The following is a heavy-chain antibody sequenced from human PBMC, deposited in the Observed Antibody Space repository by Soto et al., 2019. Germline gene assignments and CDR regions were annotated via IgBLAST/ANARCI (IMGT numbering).Heavy chain of an antibody. D-gene: IGHD6-13*01. CDR3: AKDPAAATDIDS. CDR2: IYYIGRT. Sequence: SETLSLTCTVDSISTHYWNWIRQPPGRGLEWIGYIYYIGRTNYNPSLRSRVTMSIDTSKNQFSLHLSSVTAADTAVYYCAKDPAAATDIDSWGQGAVLPVSS. CDR1: DSISTHY. V-gene: IGHV4-59*11. J-gene: IGHJ4*02.